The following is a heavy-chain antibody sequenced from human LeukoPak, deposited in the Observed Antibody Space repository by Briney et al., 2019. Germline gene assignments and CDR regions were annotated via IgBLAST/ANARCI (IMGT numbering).Heavy chain of an antibody. CDR2: IRSKAFGGTP. D-gene: IGHD4-17*01. CDR3: TRNTVTVHFDY. CDR1: GFTLDDYA. J-gene: IGHJ4*02. V-gene: IGHV3-49*03. Sequence: SLRLSCSASGFTLDDYAVSWFRQAPGKGLEWVGFIRSKAFGGTPEYAASVRGRFTISRDDSKSIAYLQMNSLKTEDTAVYYCTRNTVTVHFDYWSQGTLVTVSS.